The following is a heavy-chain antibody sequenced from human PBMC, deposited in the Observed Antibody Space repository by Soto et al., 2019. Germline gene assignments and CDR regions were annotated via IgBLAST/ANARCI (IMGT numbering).Heavy chain of an antibody. CDR2: IYYSGTT. D-gene: IGHD5-18*01. V-gene: IGHV4-39*01. CDR1: GGSVSSRSYY. Sequence: ETLSLTCTVSGGSVSSRSYYWGWIRQPPGKGLEWIGNIYYSGTTYYNPSLKSRVTISVDTSKNQFSLNVSSVTAADTAVYYCARHSYGLPGDFWGQGALVTVSS. CDR3: ARHSYGLPGDF. J-gene: IGHJ4*02.